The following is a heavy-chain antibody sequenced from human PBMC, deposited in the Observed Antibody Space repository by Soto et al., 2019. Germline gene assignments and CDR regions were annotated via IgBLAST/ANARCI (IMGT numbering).Heavy chain of an antibody. CDR1: GFTFSDYY. CDR2: ISSSSSYT. V-gene: IGHV3-11*06. D-gene: IGHD3-22*01. Sequence: WVTLRLSCAASGFTFSDYYMSWIRQAPGKGLEWVSYISSSSSYTNYADSVTGRFTISRDNAKNSLYLQMNSLRAEDTAVYYCARGGNYYDSSGYYDDNFDYWGQGTMVTVSS. J-gene: IGHJ4*02. CDR3: ARGGNYYDSSGYYDDNFDY.